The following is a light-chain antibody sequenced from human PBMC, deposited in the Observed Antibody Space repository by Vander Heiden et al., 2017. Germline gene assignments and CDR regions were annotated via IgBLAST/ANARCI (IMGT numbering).Light chain of an antibody. CDR2: DAS. CDR1: QSVSNY. V-gene: IGKV3-11*01. Sequence: EIVLTQSPATLSLSPGERATLPCRASQSVSNYLAWYQHKPGQGPRLLIYDASNRAAGIPARFSGSGSGTDFTLTISSLEPEDFAVYYCQQRSNWPPEVTFGGGTKVEIK. J-gene: IGKJ4*01. CDR3: QQRSNWPPEVT.